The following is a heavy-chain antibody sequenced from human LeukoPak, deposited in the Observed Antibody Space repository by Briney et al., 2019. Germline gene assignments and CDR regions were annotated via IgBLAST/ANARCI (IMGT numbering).Heavy chain of an antibody. D-gene: IGHD2-8*01. CDR1: GYTFTGYY. J-gene: IGHJ5*02. Sequence: ASVKVSCKASGYTFTGYYMHWVRQAPGQGLEWMGWINPNSGGTNYAQKFQGRVTMTRDTSISTAYMELSRLSSDDTAVYYCARDRYCTNGVCYTNWFDRWGQGTLVTVSS. V-gene: IGHV1-2*02. CDR3: ARDRYCTNGVCYTNWFDR. CDR2: INPNSGGT.